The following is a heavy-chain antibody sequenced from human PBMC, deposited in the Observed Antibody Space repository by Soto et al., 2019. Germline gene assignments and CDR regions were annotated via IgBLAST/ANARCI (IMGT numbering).Heavy chain of an antibody. Sequence: GSLRLSCAASGFIFSNYGMHWVRQAPGKGLEWVASISSSGSHTHYADSVKGRFTISRDNARSTLSLQMNSLRVEDTAVYYCAREDVQGSSWFRFLDFWGQGALVTAPQ. CDR1: GFIFSNYG. CDR2: ISSSGSHT. D-gene: IGHD6-13*01. V-gene: IGHV3-21*06. CDR3: AREDVQGSSWFRFLDF. J-gene: IGHJ4*02.